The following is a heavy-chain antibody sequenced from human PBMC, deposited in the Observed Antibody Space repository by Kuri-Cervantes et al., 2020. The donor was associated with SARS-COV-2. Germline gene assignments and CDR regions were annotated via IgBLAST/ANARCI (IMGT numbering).Heavy chain of an antibody. CDR1: GYTFTDYY. J-gene: IGHJ4*02. CDR2: INPRSGGT. V-gene: IGHV1-2*02. Sequence: ASVKVSCKASGYTFTDYYIHWVRQAPGQGLEWMGWINPRSGGTAFVEKFQGRATMTRGTSVTTAYLEMSNLTSGDTAVYYCARLRQLEEGYWGQGTLVTVSS. CDR3: ARLRQLEEGY. D-gene: IGHD1-1*01.